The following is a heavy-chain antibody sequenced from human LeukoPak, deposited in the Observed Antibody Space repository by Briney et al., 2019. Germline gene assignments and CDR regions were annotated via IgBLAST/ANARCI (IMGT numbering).Heavy chain of an antibody. CDR3: ARVGAWRWAPYYYYYMDV. Sequence: PSETLSLTCTVSGGSISSYYWSWIRQPPGKGLEWIGYIYYSGSTNYNPSLKSRVTISVDTSKNQFSLKLSSVTAADTAVYYCARVGAWRWAPYYYYYMDVWGKGTTVTISS. D-gene: IGHD3-10*01. J-gene: IGHJ6*03. CDR2: IYYSGST. CDR1: GGSISSYY. V-gene: IGHV4-59*01.